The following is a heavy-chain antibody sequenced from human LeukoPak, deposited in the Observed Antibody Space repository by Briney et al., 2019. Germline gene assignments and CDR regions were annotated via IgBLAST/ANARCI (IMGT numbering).Heavy chain of an antibody. V-gene: IGHV3-21*01. D-gene: IGHD3-22*01. J-gene: IGHJ3*02. CDR1: GFTFSSYS. CDR3: ARPPYYYESNEAFDI. Sequence: GGSLRLSCAASGFTFSSYSMNWVRQAPGKGLEWVSSISSRSNYIYYADSVKGRFTISRDNAKNSLYLQMNSLRAEDTSVYYCARPPYYYESNEAFDIWGQGTMVTVSS. CDR2: ISSRSNYI.